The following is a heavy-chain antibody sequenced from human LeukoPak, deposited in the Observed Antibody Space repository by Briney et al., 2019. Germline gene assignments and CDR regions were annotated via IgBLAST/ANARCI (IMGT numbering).Heavy chain of an antibody. CDR1: GFTFSSYW. D-gene: IGHD3-16*02. Sequence: GGSLRLSCAASGFTFSSYWMNWVRQAPGKGLEWVANIKQDGSEKYYVGSVKGRFTISRDNAKNSLYLQMNSLRAEDTAVYYCAREGGDYVWGSYRAYFDYWGQGTLVTVSS. V-gene: IGHV3-7*01. CDR2: IKQDGSEK. J-gene: IGHJ4*02. CDR3: AREGGDYVWGSYRAYFDY.